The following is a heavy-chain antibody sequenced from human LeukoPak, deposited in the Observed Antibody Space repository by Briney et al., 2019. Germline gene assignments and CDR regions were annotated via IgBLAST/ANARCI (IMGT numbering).Heavy chain of an antibody. CDR3: AREDQQLPDY. V-gene: IGHV3-33*01. CDR2: IWNDGSKK. J-gene: IGHJ4*02. CDR1: GFTFSNYG. D-gene: IGHD2-2*01. Sequence: GGSLRLSCAASGFTFSNYGMHWVRQAPGKGLEWVAVIWNDGSKKYYADSVKGRFTISRDNSMNTVYLQMSSLRPDDTAVYYCAREDQQLPDYWGQGTLVTVSS.